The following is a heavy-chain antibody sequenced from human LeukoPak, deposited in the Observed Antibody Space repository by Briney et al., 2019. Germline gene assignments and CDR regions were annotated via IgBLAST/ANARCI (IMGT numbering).Heavy chain of an antibody. CDR3: ARHVSVYGDSYYFDY. CDR1: GGSISTYY. Sequence: SETLSLTCTVSGGSISTYYWSWLRQPPGKGLEWIGYIYYSGSTNYNPSLKSRVTISVDTSKNQFSLKLSSVTAADTAVYYCARHVSVYGDSYYFDYWGQGTLVTVSS. CDR2: IYYSGST. V-gene: IGHV4-59*08. J-gene: IGHJ4*02. D-gene: IGHD4-17*01.